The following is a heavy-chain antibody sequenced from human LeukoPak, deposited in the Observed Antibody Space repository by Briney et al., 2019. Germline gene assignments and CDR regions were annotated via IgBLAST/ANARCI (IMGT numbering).Heavy chain of an antibody. Sequence: GGSLRLSCAASGSTFSSYAMSWVRQAPGKGLEWVSAISGSGGSTYYADSVKGRFTISRDNSKNTLYLQMNSLRAEDTAVYYCAKDPDSVYKLFDYWGQGTLVTVSS. V-gene: IGHV3-23*01. CDR1: GSTFSSYA. D-gene: IGHD5-24*01. CDR2: ISGSGGST. CDR3: AKDPDSVYKLFDY. J-gene: IGHJ4*02.